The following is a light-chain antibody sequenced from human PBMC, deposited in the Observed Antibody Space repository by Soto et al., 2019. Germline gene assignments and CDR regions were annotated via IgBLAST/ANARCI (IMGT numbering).Light chain of an antibody. CDR3: MQGTFAPHT. V-gene: IGKV2-30*01. CDR1: QSLVDSDGNTY. J-gene: IGKJ2*01. CDR2: KVS. Sequence: DVVMTQSPLSLPVTLGQPASISCRSSQSLVDSDGNTYLSWFQQRPGQSPRRLIYKVSNRDSGVPDRFSGIGSGSYFTLRIRRVEADDVGTYYCMQGTFAPHTFGRGTKLEIK.